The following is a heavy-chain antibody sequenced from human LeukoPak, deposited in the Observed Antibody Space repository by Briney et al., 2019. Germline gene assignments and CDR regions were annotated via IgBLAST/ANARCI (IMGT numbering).Heavy chain of an antibody. V-gene: IGHV4-39*01. Sequence: SETLSLTCTVSGGSISSSSYYWGWIRQPPGKGLEWIGSIYYSGSTYYNPSLKSRVTISVDTSKNQFSLKLSSVTAADTAVYYCASGNLRFLEWLSGRAHNWFDPWGQGTLVTVSS. D-gene: IGHD3-3*01. CDR1: GGSISSSSYY. CDR2: IYYSGST. CDR3: ASGNLRFLEWLSGRAHNWFDP. J-gene: IGHJ5*02.